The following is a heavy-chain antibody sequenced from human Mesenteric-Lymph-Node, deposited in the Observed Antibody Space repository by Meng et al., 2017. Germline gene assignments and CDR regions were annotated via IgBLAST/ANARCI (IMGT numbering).Heavy chain of an antibody. CDR2: IYDSEST. Sequence: HTLSTPCPASGCSITSGGFYWTWNRQQPGKDLEWNGNIYDSESTYYPQSLRSRATISDKKSKNQFSLKRTLVSAADTAVYYCVRDNRRGGGWFDPWGQGTLVTVSS. D-gene: IGHD1-14*01. CDR3: VRDNRRGGGWFDP. CDR1: GCSITSGGFY. J-gene: IGHJ5*02. V-gene: IGHV4-31*03.